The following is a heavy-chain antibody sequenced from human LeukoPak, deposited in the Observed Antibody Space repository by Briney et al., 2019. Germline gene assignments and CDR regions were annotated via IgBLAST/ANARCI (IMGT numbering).Heavy chain of an antibody. CDR2: IYSDDRT. V-gene: IGHV3-53*04. D-gene: IGHD5-24*01. CDR3: AREVMAKRRAFDI. J-gene: IGHJ3*02. CDR1: GFTASSNY. Sequence: PGGSLILSCAASGFTASSNYMSWVRQAPGKGLEWVSVIYSDDRTYYADSVKGRFTISRHTSKKTLFLQMNSLRAEDTAVYYCAREVMAKRRAFDIWGQGTVVTVSS.